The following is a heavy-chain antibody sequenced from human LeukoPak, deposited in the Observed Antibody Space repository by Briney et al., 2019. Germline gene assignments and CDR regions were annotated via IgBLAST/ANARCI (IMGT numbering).Heavy chain of an antibody. CDR3: ARVFSGSGSSGSFDC. CDR1: GXTFSNYA. CDR2: IWYDASNK. V-gene: IGHV3-33*01. D-gene: IGHD3-3*01. J-gene: IGHJ4*02. Sequence: GGSLRLSCTASGXTFSNYAMHWVRQAPGKGLEWVAVIWYDASNKYYAESVKGRFTISRDNSKNTLYLQMNSLKAEDTAVYYCARVFSGSGSSGSFDCWGQGTLVTVSS.